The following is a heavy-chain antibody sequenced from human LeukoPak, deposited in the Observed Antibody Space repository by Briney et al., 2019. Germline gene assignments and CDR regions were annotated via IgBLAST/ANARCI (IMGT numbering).Heavy chain of an antibody. Sequence: GESLKISCKGSGYSFTSYWISWVRQMPGKGLEWMGRIDPSDSYTNYSPSFQGQVTISADKSISTAYLQWSSLKASDTAMYYCARARRDYDFWSGYYTSGGEYFQHWGQGTLVTVSS. J-gene: IGHJ1*01. CDR1: GYSFTSYW. CDR2: IDPSDSYT. V-gene: IGHV5-10-1*04. CDR3: ARARRDYDFWSGYYTSGGEYFQH. D-gene: IGHD3-3*01.